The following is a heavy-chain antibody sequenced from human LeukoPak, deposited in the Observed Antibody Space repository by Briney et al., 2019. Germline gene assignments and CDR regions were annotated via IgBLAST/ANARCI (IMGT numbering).Heavy chain of an antibody. J-gene: IGHJ4*02. V-gene: IGHV1-2*02. Sequence: ASVKVSCKASGYTLTGYYMHWVRQAPGQGLEWMGWINPNSGGTNYAQKFQGRVTMTRDTSISTAYMELSRLRSDDTAVYYCARDLGYYDILTGYSGYYFDYWGQGTLVTVSP. CDR2: INPNSGGT. CDR3: ARDLGYYDILTGYSGYYFDY. CDR1: GYTLTGYY. D-gene: IGHD3-9*01.